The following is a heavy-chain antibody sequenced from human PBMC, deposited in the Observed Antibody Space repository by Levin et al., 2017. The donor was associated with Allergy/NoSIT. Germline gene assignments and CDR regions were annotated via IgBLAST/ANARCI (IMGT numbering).Heavy chain of an antibody. Sequence: GESLKISCAASGFTFSSYGMHWVRQAPGKGLEWVAVISYDGSNKYYADSVKGRFTISRDNSKNTLYLQMNSLRAEDTAVYYCAKGAQSGWFDEYVGYFDYWGQGTLVTVSS. CDR3: AKGAQSGWFDEYVGYFDY. CDR2: ISYDGSNK. J-gene: IGHJ4*02. V-gene: IGHV3-30*18. D-gene: IGHD6-19*01. CDR1: GFTFSSYG.